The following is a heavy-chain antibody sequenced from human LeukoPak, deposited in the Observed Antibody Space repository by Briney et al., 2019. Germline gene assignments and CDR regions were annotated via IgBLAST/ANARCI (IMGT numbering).Heavy chain of an antibody. D-gene: IGHD2-21*01. V-gene: IGHV4-30-4*08. Sequence: SSQTLSLTCTVSGGSISSGDYYWSWIRQPPGKGLEWIGYIYHSGSTYYNPSLKSRVTISVDTSKNQFSLKLSSVTAADTAVYYCARDNCGGDCYYNWFDPWGQGTLVTVSS. CDR3: ARDNCGGDCYYNWFDP. CDR1: GGSISSGDYY. CDR2: IYHSGST. J-gene: IGHJ5*02.